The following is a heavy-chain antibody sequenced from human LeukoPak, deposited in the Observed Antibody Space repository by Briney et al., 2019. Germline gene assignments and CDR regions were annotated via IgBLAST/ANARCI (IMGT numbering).Heavy chain of an antibody. CDR3: ARCGYCSSTSCYPYYYYYMDV. Sequence: SETLSLTCTVSGGSISSSSYYWGWIRQPPGKGLEWIGGIYYSGSTYYNPSLKSRVTISVDTSKNQFSLKLSSVTAADTAVYYCARCGYCSSTSCYPYYYYYMDVWGKGTTVTVSS. CDR2: IYYSGST. CDR1: GGSISSSSYY. D-gene: IGHD2-2*03. V-gene: IGHV4-39*07. J-gene: IGHJ6*03.